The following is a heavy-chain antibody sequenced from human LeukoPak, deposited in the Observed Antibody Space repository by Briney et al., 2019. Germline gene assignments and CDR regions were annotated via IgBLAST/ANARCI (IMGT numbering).Heavy chain of an antibody. CDR1: GFPFSDYW. Sequence: GGSLRLSCAASGFPFSDYWMHWVRQAPRKGLVWVARITGDGSTTTYADSVKGRFTISRDNSKNTLYLQMNSLRAEDTAVYYCANRDQLLSFDYWGQGTLVTVSS. CDR2: ITGDGSTT. V-gene: IGHV3-74*01. J-gene: IGHJ4*02. D-gene: IGHD2-2*01. CDR3: ANRDQLLSFDY.